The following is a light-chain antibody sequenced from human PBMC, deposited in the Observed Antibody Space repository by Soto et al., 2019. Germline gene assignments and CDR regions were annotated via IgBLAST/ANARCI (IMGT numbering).Light chain of an antibody. CDR2: GAS. J-gene: IGKJ4*01. Sequence: DIQMTQSPSSVSASVGDRVTITCRASQGVSSWLAWYQQKPGKAPELLIYGASNLQSGVPSRFSGSGSGTDFTLTIGSLQPEDSATYFCQQADSFPLTFGGGNKVEIK. V-gene: IGKV1-12*01. CDR3: QQADSFPLT. CDR1: QGVSSW.